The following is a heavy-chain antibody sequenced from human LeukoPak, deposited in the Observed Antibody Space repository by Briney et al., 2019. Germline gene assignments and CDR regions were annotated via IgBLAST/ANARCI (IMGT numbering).Heavy chain of an antibody. Sequence: GGSLRLSCAASGFTFSAYSMNWVRQAPGKGLEWLSYISSSSDTKYYADSVKGRFTISRDNSKNSLYLQMNSLRAEDTAMYYCARLSAMLRGPEPIYYFDYWGQGTLVTVSS. J-gene: IGHJ4*01. V-gene: IGHV3-48*04. CDR1: GFTFSAYS. D-gene: IGHD3-10*01. CDR2: ISSSSDTK. CDR3: ARLSAMLRGPEPIYYFDY.